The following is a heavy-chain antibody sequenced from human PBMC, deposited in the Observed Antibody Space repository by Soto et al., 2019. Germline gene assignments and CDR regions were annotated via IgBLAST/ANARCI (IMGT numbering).Heavy chain of an antibody. D-gene: IGHD6-13*01. V-gene: IGHV1-69*02. Sequence: QVQLVQSGAEVKRPGSSVRVSCKASGGTFNSYTISWVRQAPGQGPEWMGRIIPVLGVANYAQTFQGRVTITADKSTRTVYMGLSSLRSEDTAVYYCARGGVAAAGTLGNWGQGTLVTVSS. CDR1: GGTFNSYT. CDR2: IIPVLGVA. J-gene: IGHJ4*02. CDR3: ARGGVAAAGTLGN.